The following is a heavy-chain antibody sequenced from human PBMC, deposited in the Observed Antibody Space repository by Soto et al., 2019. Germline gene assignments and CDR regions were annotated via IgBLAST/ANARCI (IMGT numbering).Heavy chain of an antibody. D-gene: IGHD5-18*01. CDR2: IIPILGIA. CDR1: GGTFSSYT. V-gene: IGHV1-69*04. Sequence: SVKVSCKASGGTFSSYTISWVRQAPGQGLEWMGRIIPILGIANYAQKFQGRVTITADKSTSTAYMELSSLRSEDTAVYYCARDWDSYGSSGMDVWGQGTTVTVS. J-gene: IGHJ6*02. CDR3: ARDWDSYGSSGMDV.